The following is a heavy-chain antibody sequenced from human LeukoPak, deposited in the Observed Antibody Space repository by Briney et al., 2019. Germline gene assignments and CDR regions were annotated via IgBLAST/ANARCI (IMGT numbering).Heavy chain of an antibody. Sequence: GESLQISCKGSGYSFTNYWIGWVRQMPGKGLEWMGIIYPGDSDTKYSPSSQGQVTISADKSISTAYLQWSSLKASDTAMYYCARGAGVVGTTYFDYWGQGTLVTVSS. V-gene: IGHV5-51*01. CDR3: ARGAGVVGTTYFDY. D-gene: IGHD3-22*01. CDR2: IYPGDSDT. CDR1: GYSFTNYW. J-gene: IGHJ4*02.